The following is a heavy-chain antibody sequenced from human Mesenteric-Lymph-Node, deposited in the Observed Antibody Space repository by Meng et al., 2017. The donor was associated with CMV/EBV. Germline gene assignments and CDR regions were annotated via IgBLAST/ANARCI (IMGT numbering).Heavy chain of an antibody. CDR3: ARDGDYYDSSGYNPFDY. D-gene: IGHD3-22*01. CDR1: GGSSSSSSYD. V-gene: IGHV4-39*07. CDR2: IYYSGST. J-gene: IGHJ4*02. Sequence: QLQLQESGPGLVKTSETLSLPCTVSGGSSSSSSYDWGWIRQPPGKGMEWIGSIYYSGSTNYNPSLKSRVHISVDTSKSQFSLKLSSVTAADTAVYYCARDGDYYDSSGYNPFDYWGQGTLVTVSS.